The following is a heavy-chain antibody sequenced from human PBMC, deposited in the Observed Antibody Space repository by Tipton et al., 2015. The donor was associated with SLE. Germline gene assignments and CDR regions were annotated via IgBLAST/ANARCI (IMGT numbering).Heavy chain of an antibody. CDR3: ARFHFTYYYGSGHAFDI. CDR1: GGFISTDDYY. Sequence: TLSLTCTVSGGFISTDDYYWSWIRQPPGKGLEWIGYIYYSGSTNYNPSLKSRVTISVDTSKNQFSLKLSSVTAADTAVYYCARFHFTYYYGSGHAFDIWGQGTMVTVSS. V-gene: IGHV4-61*08. D-gene: IGHD3-10*01. CDR2: IYYSGST. J-gene: IGHJ3*02.